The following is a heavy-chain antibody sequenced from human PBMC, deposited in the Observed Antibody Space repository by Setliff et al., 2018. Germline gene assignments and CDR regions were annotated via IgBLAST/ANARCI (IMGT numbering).Heavy chain of an antibody. CDR2: IYHSGST. D-gene: IGHD3-22*01. CDR1: GYSISSGYY. V-gene: IGHV4-38-2*01. CDR3: ARGDYYDPKYYFDY. Sequence: SETLSLTCAVSGYSISSGYYWGWIRQHPGKGLEWIGSIYHSGSTYYNPSLKSRVTISVDTSKNQFSLKLSSVTAADTAVYYCARGDYYDPKYYFDYWGQGTLVTVSS. J-gene: IGHJ4*02.